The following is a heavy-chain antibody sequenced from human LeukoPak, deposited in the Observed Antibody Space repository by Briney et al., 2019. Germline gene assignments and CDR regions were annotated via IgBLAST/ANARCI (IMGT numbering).Heavy chain of an antibody. V-gene: IGHV4-30-2*01. J-gene: IGHJ4*02. CDR1: GGSISSGGYY. CDR2: IYHSGST. Sequence: SETLSLTCTVSGGSISSGGYYWSWIRQPPGKGLEWIGYIYHSGSTYYNPSLKSRVTISIDRSKNQFSLKLSSVTAADTAVYYCARDLSLDYWGQGTLVTVSS. CDR3: ARDLSLDY.